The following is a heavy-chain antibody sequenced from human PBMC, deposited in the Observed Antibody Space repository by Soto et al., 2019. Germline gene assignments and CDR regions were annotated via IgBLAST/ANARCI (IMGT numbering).Heavy chain of an antibody. CDR2: IVVGSGNT. D-gene: IGHD6-13*01. CDR3: AAVARAAAGTYFDY. J-gene: IGHJ4*02. Sequence: GASVKVSCKASGFTFTSSAVQWVRQARGQRLEWIGWIVVGSGNTNYAQKFQERVTITRDMSTSTAYMELSSLRSEDTAVYYCAAVARAAAGTYFDYWGQGTLVTVSS. V-gene: IGHV1-58*01. CDR1: GFTFTSSA.